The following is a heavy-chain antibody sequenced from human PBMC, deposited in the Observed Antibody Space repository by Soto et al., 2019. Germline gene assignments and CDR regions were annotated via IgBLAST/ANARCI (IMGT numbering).Heavy chain of an antibody. J-gene: IGHJ5*01. V-gene: IGHV4-39*01. CDR3: ASQIRGQGDWFDS. CDR2: SYYSGST. Sequence: PSWPLSITWPVSFCSISTRSCYWGFLRQPPGKGLEWIGSSYYSGSTYYNPSLKSRVTISVDTSRNQFSLKLNSVTAADTAVYYCASQIRGQGDWFDSWGQGTLVTVSS. CDR1: FCSISTRSCY. D-gene: IGHD1-26*01.